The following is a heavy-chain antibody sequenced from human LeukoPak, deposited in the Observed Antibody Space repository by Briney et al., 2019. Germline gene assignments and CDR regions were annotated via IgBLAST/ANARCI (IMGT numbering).Heavy chain of an antibody. CDR3: ARLLGDDPGIAVAGTGDY. Sequence: PGGSLRLSCAASGFTFSSYAMHWVRQAPGKGLEWVAVISYDGSNKYHADSVKGRFTISRDNAKNSLYLQMNSLRAEDTAVYYCARLLGDDPGIAVAGTGDYWGQGTLVTVSS. CDR2: ISYDGSNK. J-gene: IGHJ4*02. D-gene: IGHD6-19*01. CDR1: GFTFSSYA. V-gene: IGHV3-30*04.